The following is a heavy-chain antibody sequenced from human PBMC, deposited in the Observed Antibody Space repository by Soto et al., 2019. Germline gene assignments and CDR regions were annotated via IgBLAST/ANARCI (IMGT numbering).Heavy chain of an antibody. V-gene: IGHV1-69*13. CDR2: IIPIFGTA. CDR1: GGTFSSYA. D-gene: IGHD6-6*01. CDR3: ARFGSPHKTKVARPGPGRMDV. Sequence: SVKVSCKASGGTFSSYAVSWVRQAPGQGLEWMGGIIPIFGTANYAQKFQGRVTITADESTSTAYMELSSLRSEDTAVYYCARFGSPHKTKVARPGPGRMDVWGQGTTVTVSS. J-gene: IGHJ6*02.